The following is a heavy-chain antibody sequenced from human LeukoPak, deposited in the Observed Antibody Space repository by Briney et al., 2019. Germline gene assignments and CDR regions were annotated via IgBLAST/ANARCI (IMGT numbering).Heavy chain of an antibody. D-gene: IGHD5-18*01. CDR1: GGSIGTYY. Sequence: PSETLSLTCTVSGGSIGTYYWNWIRQPPGKGLEWIGYIYYSGSTNYNPSLKSRVTISVDTSKNQFSLKLSSVTAADTAVYYCARTTEGGYTYDYFYYYYMDVWGKGTTVTISS. V-gene: IGHV4-59*01. J-gene: IGHJ6*03. CDR3: ARTTEGGYTYDYFYYYYMDV. CDR2: IYYSGST.